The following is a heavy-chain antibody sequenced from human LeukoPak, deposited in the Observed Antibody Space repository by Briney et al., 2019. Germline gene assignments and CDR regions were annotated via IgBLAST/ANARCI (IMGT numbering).Heavy chain of an antibody. CDR2: IYSDGST. V-gene: IGHV3-53*01. D-gene: IGHD6-13*01. J-gene: IGHJ4*02. Sequence: GGSLRLSCAASGLTVSSNYVTWVRQVPGKGLEWVSVIYSDGSTYYADSVKSRFTISRDNSKNTLYLQMNSLRAENTAVYYCARGGGYSSPSYDYWGQGTLVTVSS. CDR3: ARGGGYSSPSYDY. CDR1: GLTVSSNY.